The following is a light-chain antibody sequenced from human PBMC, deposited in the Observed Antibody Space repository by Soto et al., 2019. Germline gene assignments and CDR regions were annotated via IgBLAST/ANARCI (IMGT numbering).Light chain of an antibody. Sequence: DIQMTQSPSSLSASVGDRVTISCRASQSISTYLNWYQQKPGKAPRLLIYAASTVQTGVPPRFSGSGSGTDFTLTISSLRLHDIATYFCQQSYSAPPWTFGQGTKVEIK. CDR1: QSISTY. CDR2: AAS. V-gene: IGKV1-39*01. CDR3: QQSYSAPPWT. J-gene: IGKJ1*01.